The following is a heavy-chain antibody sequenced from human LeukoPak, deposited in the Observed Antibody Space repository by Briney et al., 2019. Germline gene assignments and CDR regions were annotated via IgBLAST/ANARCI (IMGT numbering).Heavy chain of an antibody. J-gene: IGHJ4*02. Sequence: GGSLRLSCAASGFTFSSYSMNWVRQAPGKGLEWVSSISSSSSYIYYADSVKGRFTITRDNAKNSLYLQMNSLRAEDTAVYYCARGLSYYYYSSGRIFDYWGQGTLVTVSS. CDR2: ISSSSSYI. V-gene: IGHV3-21*01. D-gene: IGHD3-22*01. CDR3: ARGLSYYYYSSGRIFDY. CDR1: GFTFSSYS.